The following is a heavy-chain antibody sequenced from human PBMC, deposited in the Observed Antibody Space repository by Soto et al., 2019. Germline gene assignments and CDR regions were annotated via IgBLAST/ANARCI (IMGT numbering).Heavy chain of an antibody. CDR3: ARSVNWLDP. J-gene: IGHJ5*02. CDR2: IYYSGST. CDR1: GGYISSGGYY. Sequence: QVQLQESGPGLVKPSQTLSLTCTVSGGYISSGGYYWSWIRQHPGEGLEWIGYIYYSGSTYYNPSLESRATISVDTSNNQFSLKLNSVTAADTAVYYCARSVNWLDPWGQGTLVTVSS. V-gene: IGHV4-31*03.